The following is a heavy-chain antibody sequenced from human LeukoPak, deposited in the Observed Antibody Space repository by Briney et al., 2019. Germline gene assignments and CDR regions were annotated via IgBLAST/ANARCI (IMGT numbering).Heavy chain of an antibody. CDR3: ARARSPSSGYLLRDHNWFDP. CDR2: ISAYNGNT. Sequence: ASVKVSCKASGYTFTSYGISWVRQAPGQGLEWMGWISAYNGNTNYAQKLQGRVTMTTDTSTSTAYMELRSLRSEDTAVYYCARARSPSSGYLLRDHNWFDPWGQGTLVTVSS. CDR1: GYTFTSYG. J-gene: IGHJ5*02. V-gene: IGHV1-18*01. D-gene: IGHD3-22*01.